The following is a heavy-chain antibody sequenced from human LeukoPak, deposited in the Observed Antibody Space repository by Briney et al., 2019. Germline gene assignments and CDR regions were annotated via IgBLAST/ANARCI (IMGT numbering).Heavy chain of an antibody. CDR2: ISWNSGSI. D-gene: IGHD6-13*01. Sequence: GGSLRLSCAASGFTFDDYAMHWVRQAPGKGLEWVSGISWNSGSIGYADSVKGRFTISRDNAKNSLYLQMNSLRAEDTALYYCAKATVSGAAADYGMDVWGQGTTVTVSS. CDR3: AKATVSGAAADYGMDV. J-gene: IGHJ6*02. V-gene: IGHV3-9*01. CDR1: GFTFDDYA.